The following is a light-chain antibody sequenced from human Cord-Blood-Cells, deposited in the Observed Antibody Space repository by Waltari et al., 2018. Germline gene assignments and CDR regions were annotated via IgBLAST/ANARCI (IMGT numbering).Light chain of an antibody. J-gene: IGKJ4*01. CDR3: QQSYSTPPIT. V-gene: IGKV1-39*01. CDR2: AAS. Sequence: DIQMTQSPSSLSASVGDSVTITCRESQSISSYLNWYQQKPGKAPKLLIYAASSLQSGVPSRFSGSGSGTDFTLTISSLQPEDFATYYCQQSYSTPPITFGGGTKVEIK. CDR1: QSISSY.